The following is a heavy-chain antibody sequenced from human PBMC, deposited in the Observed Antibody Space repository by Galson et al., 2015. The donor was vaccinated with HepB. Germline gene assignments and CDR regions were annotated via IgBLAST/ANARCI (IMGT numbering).Heavy chain of an antibody. J-gene: IGHJ5*02. Sequence: SLRLSCAVSGFSFNDHYVDWVRQAPGKGLEWVGRSRNRARGYSTAYAVSVRGRSTVSRDDSKNSVFLQMNRLRSEDTAVYYCARSEVTTVVTDFDPWGQGTLVTVSP. CDR1: GFSFNDHY. CDR3: ARSEVTTVVTDFDP. V-gene: IGHV3-72*01. D-gene: IGHD4-23*01. CDR2: SRNRARGYST.